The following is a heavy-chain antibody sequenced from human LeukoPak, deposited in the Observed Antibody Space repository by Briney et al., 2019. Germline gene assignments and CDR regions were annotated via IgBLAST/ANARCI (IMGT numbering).Heavy chain of an antibody. J-gene: IGHJ4*02. CDR1: GGSISTAHW. D-gene: IGHD3-3*01. CDR3: AREAEWRSFDY. CDR2: IYHRGNS. V-gene: IGHV4-4*02. Sequence: PSGTLSLTCAVSGGSISTAHWWNWVRQSPGKGLEWIGEIYHRGNSNYNPSLKSRVTISVDTSKNQFSLKLSSVTAADTAVYYCAREAEWRSFDYWGQGTLVTVSS.